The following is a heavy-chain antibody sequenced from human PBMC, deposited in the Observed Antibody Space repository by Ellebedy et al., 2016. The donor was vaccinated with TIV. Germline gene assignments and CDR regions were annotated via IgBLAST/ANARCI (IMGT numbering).Heavy chain of an antibody. V-gene: IGHV3-7*01. CDR2: IKQDGSEM. J-gene: IGHJ4*02. CDR1: GFTFSTYW. D-gene: IGHD2-15*01. Sequence: GGSLRLSCAASGFTFSTYWMHWVRQAPGKGLEWVAYIKQDGSEMDYVDSVKGRFTISRDNTKNSLYLQMNSLRAEDTAVYYCARDSGSGLDYWGQGTLVTVSS. CDR3: ARDSGSGLDY.